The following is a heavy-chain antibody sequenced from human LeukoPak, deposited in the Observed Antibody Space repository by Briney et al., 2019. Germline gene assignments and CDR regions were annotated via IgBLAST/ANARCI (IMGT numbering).Heavy chain of an antibody. V-gene: IGHV3-23*01. Sequence: PGGSLRLSCAASGFTFSSYWMHWVRQAPGKGLEWVSAISGSGGSTYYADSVKGRFTISRDNSKNTLYLQMNSLRAEDTAVYYCAKEKGSYGDPFDYWGQGALVTVSS. D-gene: IGHD4-17*01. CDR3: AKEKGSYGDPFDY. J-gene: IGHJ4*02. CDR2: ISGSGGST. CDR1: GFTFSSYW.